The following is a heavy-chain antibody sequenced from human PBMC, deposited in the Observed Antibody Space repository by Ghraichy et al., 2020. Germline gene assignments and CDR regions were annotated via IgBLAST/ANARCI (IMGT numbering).Heavy chain of an antibody. Sequence: GGSLRLSCAASGFTFSSYAMSWVRQAPGKGLEWVSAISGSGGSTYYADSVKGRFTISRDNSKNTLYLQMNSLRAENTAVYYCAKDSVGDIVVVPAAIGMDVWGQGTTVTASS. CDR1: GFTFSSYA. D-gene: IGHD2-2*01. V-gene: IGHV3-23*01. CDR3: AKDSVGDIVVVPAAIGMDV. J-gene: IGHJ6*02. CDR2: ISGSGGST.